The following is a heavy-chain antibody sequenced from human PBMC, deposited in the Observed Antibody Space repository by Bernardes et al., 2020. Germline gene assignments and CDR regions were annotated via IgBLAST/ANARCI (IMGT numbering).Heavy chain of an antibody. CDR1: GYTFTGYY. Sequence: ASVKVSCKASGYTFTGYYMHWVRQAPGQGLEWMGWITPNSGGTTYAQKFQGWVTMTRDTSISTAYMELSRLRSDDTAVYYCARSTGSSSSYYYYGMDVWGQGTTVTGSS. CDR2: ITPNSGGT. D-gene: IGHD6-6*01. CDR3: ARSTGSSSSYYYYGMDV. V-gene: IGHV1-2*04. J-gene: IGHJ6*02.